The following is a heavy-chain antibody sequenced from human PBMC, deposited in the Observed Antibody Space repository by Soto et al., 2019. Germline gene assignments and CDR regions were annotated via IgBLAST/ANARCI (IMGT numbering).Heavy chain of an antibody. CDR1: GYTFNSYG. Sequence: QVQLVQSGAEVKKPGASVKVSCKASGYTFNSYGISWVRQAPGQGLEWMGWISVYNGDTNYAQKFQGRVTMTTDKSTSPAYMELRSLRSDDTAVYYCARDLGAVTFATYYYGMDVWGQGTTVTV. J-gene: IGHJ6*02. CDR3: ARDLGAVTFATYYYGMDV. D-gene: IGHD4-4*01. CDR2: ISVYNGDT. V-gene: IGHV1-18*01.